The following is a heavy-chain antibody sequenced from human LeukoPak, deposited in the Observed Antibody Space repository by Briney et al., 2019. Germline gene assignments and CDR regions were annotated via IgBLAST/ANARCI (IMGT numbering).Heavy chain of an antibody. D-gene: IGHD6-19*01. Sequence: PTGGSLRLSCAASGFTFSSYAMSWVRQAPGKGLEWASAISGSGGSTYYADSVKGRFTISRDNSKNTLYLQMNSLRAEDTAVYYCAKGTYSSGWYAVDYWGQGTLVTVSS. CDR1: GFTFSSYA. CDR2: ISGSGGST. J-gene: IGHJ4*02. V-gene: IGHV3-23*01. CDR3: AKGTYSSGWYAVDY.